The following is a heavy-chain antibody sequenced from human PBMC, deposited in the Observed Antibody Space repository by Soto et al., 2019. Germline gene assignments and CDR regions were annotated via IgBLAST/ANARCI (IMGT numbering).Heavy chain of an antibody. Sequence: SETLSLTCTVSGGSISSYYWSWIRQPPGKGLEWIGYIYYSGSTNYSPSLKSRVTISVDTSKNQFSLKLSSVTAADTAVYYCATDGSGSYYNGAFDIWGQGTMVTVSS. CDR2: IYYSGST. V-gene: IGHV4-59*01. D-gene: IGHD1-26*01. J-gene: IGHJ3*02. CDR3: ATDGSGSYYNGAFDI. CDR1: GGSISSYY.